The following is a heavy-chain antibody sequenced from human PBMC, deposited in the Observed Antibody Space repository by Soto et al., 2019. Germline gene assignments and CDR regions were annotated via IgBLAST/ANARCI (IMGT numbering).Heavy chain of an antibody. J-gene: IGHJ3*02. D-gene: IGHD3-22*01. V-gene: IGHV4-59*01. CDR1: GGSISSYY. Sequence: SETLSLTCTVSGGSISSYYWSWIRQPPGKGLEWIGYIYYSGSTNYNPSLKSRVTISVDTSKNQFSLKLSSVTAADTAVYYCPRGLISGYYLYDAFDIWGQGTMVTVSS. CDR3: PRGLISGYYLYDAFDI. CDR2: IYYSGST.